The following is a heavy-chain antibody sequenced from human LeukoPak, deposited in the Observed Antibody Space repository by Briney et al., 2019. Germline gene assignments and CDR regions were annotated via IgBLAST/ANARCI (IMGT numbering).Heavy chain of an antibody. CDR3: ARDQRATRGYYYYYMDV. J-gene: IGHJ6*03. CDR1: GYTFTSYY. D-gene: IGHD5-12*01. V-gene: IGHV1-2*02. Sequence: GASVKVSCKASGYTFTSYYMHWVRQAPGQGLEWMGWINPNSGGTNYAQKFQGRVTMTRDTSISTAYMELRRLTSDDTAVYYCARDQRATRGYYYYYMDVWGKGTTVTVAS. CDR2: INPNSGGT.